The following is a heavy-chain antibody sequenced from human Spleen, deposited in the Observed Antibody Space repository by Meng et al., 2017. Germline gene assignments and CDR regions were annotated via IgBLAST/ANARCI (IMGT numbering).Heavy chain of an antibody. D-gene: IGHD2-21*01. CDR3: VRNEGYSFGA. CDR1: GDSISSRDW. CDR2: ISQGSGRT. J-gene: IGHJ5*02. V-gene: IGHV4-4*02. Sequence: QVPLAESGPGLVKPVGTRSRTCAVSGDSISSRDWWSWVRQPPGKGLEWIGEISQGSGRTNYNPSLKSRVTISLDKSKNQFSLNVNSVTAADTAVYYCVRNEGYSFGAWGQGTLVTVSS.